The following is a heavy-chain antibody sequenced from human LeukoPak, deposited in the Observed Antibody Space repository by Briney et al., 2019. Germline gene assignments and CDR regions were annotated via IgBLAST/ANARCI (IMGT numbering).Heavy chain of an antibody. CDR3: AHRGHGGNSLGLFQH. CDR1: GFSLTTSGVT. Sequence: SGPTLVNPTQTLTLTCTFSGFSLTTSGVTVGWIRLPPGKALEWLALIYWDDDKRYSPSLKSRLTITKDTSKNQVVLTMTNMDPVDTATYYCAHRGHGGNSLGLFQHWGQGTLVTVSP. CDR2: IYWDDDK. J-gene: IGHJ1*01. V-gene: IGHV2-5*02. D-gene: IGHD4-23*01.